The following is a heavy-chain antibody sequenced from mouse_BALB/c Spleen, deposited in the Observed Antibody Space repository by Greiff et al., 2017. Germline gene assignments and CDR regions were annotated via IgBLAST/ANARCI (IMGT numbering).Heavy chain of an antibody. J-gene: IGHJ2*01. CDR1: GFTFSSYG. D-gene: IGHD2-4*01. V-gene: IGHV5-6-5*01. CDR3: ARASYDYGSFDY. CDR2: ISSGGST. Sequence: EVKVVESGGDLVKPGGSLKLSCAASGFTFSSYGMSWVRQTPDKRLEWVATISSGGSTYYPDSVKGRFTISRDNARNILYLQMSSLRSEDTAMYYCARASYDYGSFDYWGQGTTLTVSS.